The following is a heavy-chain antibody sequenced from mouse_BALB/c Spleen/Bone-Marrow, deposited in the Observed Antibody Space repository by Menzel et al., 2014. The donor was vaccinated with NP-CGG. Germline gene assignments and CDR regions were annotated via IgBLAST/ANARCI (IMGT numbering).Heavy chain of an antibody. D-gene: IGHD4-1*01. Sequence: EVNLVDSGGGLVQPGGSRKLSCAASGFTFSSFGMHWVRQAPEKGLEWVAYISSGSSTIFYADTVKGRFTVSRDNPKNTLFLQMTSLRSEDTAMYFCTRGGNWDDFDYSGQGTTLTVSS. CDR2: ISSGSSTI. J-gene: IGHJ2*01. V-gene: IGHV5-17*02. CDR3: TRGGNWDDFDY. CDR1: GFTFSSFG.